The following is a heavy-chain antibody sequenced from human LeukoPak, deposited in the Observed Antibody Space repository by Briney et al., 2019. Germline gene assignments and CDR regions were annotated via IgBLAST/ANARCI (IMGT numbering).Heavy chain of an antibody. CDR2: ISAYNGNT. CDR3: ARDCSSTSCWVY. V-gene: IGHV1-18*01. CDR1: GYTFTSYG. Sequence: ASVKVSCKASGYTFTSYGISWVRQAPGRGLEWMGWISAYNGNTNYAQKLQGRVTMTTDTSTSTAYMELRSLRSDDTAVYYCARDCSSTSCWVYWGQGTLVTVSS. J-gene: IGHJ4*02. D-gene: IGHD2-2*01.